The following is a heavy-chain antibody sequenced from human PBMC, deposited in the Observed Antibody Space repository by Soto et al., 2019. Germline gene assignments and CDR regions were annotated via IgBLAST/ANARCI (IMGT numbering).Heavy chain of an antibody. CDR1: GGSFSGYY. CDR2: INHSGST. V-gene: IGHV4-34*01. CDR3: ARGRRSYLDY. D-gene: IGHD3-16*02. J-gene: IGHJ4*02. Sequence: QVQLQQWGAGLLKPSETLSLPCAVYGGSFSGYYWIWIRQPPGKGLEWIGEINHSGSTNYNPSLKRRVTISVDTSKNQCSLKLSSVTAADTGVYYCARGRRSYLDYWGQGTLGTVAS.